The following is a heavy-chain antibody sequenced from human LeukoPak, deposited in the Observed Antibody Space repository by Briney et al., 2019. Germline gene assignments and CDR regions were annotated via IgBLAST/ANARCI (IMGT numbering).Heavy chain of an antibody. V-gene: IGHV1-3*01. CDR2: INAGNGNT. CDR3: ARDLPDDYGDYWFDP. Sequence: ASVKLSCKASGYTFTSYAMHWVRQAPGQRLEWMGWINAGNGNTKYSQKFQGRVTITRDTSASTAYMELSSLRSEDTAVYYCARDLPDDYGDYWFDPWGQGTLVTVSS. J-gene: IGHJ5*02. D-gene: IGHD4-17*01. CDR1: GYTFTSYA.